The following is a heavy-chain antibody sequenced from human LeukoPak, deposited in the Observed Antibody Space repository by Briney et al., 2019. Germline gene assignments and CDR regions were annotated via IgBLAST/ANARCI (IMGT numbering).Heavy chain of an antibody. J-gene: IGHJ6*03. Sequence: GGSLRLSCAASGFILSNYGMHWVRQTPGKGLEWVALLRFDEFYADSVKGRFTISRDISKSTVYLQMKRLTVEDTAMYYCAREQHSYYMDVWGKGTTVTVSS. CDR1: GFILSNYG. CDR2: LRFDE. CDR3: AREQHSYYMDV. D-gene: IGHD3-3*02. V-gene: IGHV3-30*02.